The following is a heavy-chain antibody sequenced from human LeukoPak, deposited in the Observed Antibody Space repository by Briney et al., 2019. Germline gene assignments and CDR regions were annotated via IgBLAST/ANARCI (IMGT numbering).Heavy chain of an antibody. Sequence: GGSLRLSCAASGFTFSTYAMHWVRQAPGKGLEWVAVISYDGSSKYYADSVKGRFTISRDNSKSTLYLQMNSLRAEDTAVYYCARARSSYGYGDAFDIWGQGTMVTVSS. D-gene: IGHD5-18*01. V-gene: IGHV3-30*04. CDR3: ARARSSYGYGDAFDI. J-gene: IGHJ3*02. CDR1: GFTFSTYA. CDR2: ISYDGSSK.